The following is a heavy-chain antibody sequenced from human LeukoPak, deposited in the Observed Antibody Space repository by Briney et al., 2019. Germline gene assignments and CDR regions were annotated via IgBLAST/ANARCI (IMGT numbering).Heavy chain of an antibody. CDR2: IYYSGST. CDR1: GASITNYY. V-gene: IGHV4-59*01. D-gene: IGHD3-22*01. CDR3: ARDRATMTRLPAAFDI. J-gene: IGHJ3*02. Sequence: PSETLSLTCSVSGASITNYYWSWIRQPPGKGLEWIGYIYYSGSTNYNPSLKSRVTISVDTSKNQFSLKLSSVTAADTAVYYCARDRATMTRLPAAFDIWGQGTMVTVSS.